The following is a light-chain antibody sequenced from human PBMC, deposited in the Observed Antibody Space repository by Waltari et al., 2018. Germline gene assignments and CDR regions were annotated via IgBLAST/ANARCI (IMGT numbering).Light chain of an antibody. CDR1: SSYVGGYNY. V-gene: IGLV2-8*01. J-gene: IGLJ3*02. CDR3: NSVADNKKDV. CDR2: DVS. Sequence: QSALTQPPSASGSPGQSVTISCTGTSSYVGGYNYVAWYQQYPDTAPNLIIYDVSKRPSGVPDRFSGSKSGIPASLTVSGLQAEDEADYYCNSVADNKKDVFGGGTKLTVL.